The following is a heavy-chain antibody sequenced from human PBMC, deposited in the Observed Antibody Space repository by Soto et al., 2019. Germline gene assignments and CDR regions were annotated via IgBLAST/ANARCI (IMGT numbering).Heavy chain of an antibody. CDR1: GASLSSYY. V-gene: IGHV4-59*01. J-gene: IGHJ3*01. Sequence: QVQLQESGPGLLKPSETLSLTCTVSGASLSSYYWSWIRQPPEKGLEGIGYIFYSGGINYNPSLKSRASISGDTSKNQFSLTLTSVTAADRAVYYCARWLAQETFDVWGQGTMVTVSS. D-gene: IGHD3-10*01. CDR2: IFYSGGI. CDR3: ARWLAQETFDV.